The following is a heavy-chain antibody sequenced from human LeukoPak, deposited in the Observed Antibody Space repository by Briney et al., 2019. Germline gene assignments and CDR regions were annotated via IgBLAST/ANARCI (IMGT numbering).Heavy chain of an antibody. CDR2: ISSSSSYI. CDR3: ANNLMSSWYGNDAFDI. Sequence: PGGSLRLSCAASGFTFSSYSMNWVRQAPGKGLECVSSISSSSSYIYYADSVKGRFTISRDNAKNSLYLQMNSLRAEDTAVYYCANNLMSSWYGNDAFDIWGQGTMVTVSS. CDR1: GFTFSSYS. V-gene: IGHV3-21*01. D-gene: IGHD6-13*01. J-gene: IGHJ3*02.